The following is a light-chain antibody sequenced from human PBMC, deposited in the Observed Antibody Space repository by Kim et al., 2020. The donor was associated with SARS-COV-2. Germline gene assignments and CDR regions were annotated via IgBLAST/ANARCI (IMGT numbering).Light chain of an antibody. CDR3: QQYYLWPRT. CDR1: QRHNNT. CDR2: GAS. Sequence: VSPGEVVPLSCRASQRHNNTLAWYPQKPGQAPWLVIYGASTRATGIPAMFSGSGSGTEFTLTIRSLQHEDSAVYYCQQYYLWPRTFGVGTKVDIK. J-gene: IGKJ4*02. V-gene: IGKV3-15*01.